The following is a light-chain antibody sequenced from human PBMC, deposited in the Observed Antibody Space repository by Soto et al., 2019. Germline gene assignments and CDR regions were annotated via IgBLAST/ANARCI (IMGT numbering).Light chain of an antibody. Sequence: EIVLTQSPGTLSLSPGERATLSCRASQSINNKYLAWNQQEPGQTPRLLIHGVSIRATGIPDRFSGSGSGTDFTLTISRLEPEDFAVYYCQLYSGSPWTFGQGTKVEIK. CDR1: QSINNKY. CDR3: QLYSGSPWT. J-gene: IGKJ1*01. CDR2: GVS. V-gene: IGKV3-20*01.